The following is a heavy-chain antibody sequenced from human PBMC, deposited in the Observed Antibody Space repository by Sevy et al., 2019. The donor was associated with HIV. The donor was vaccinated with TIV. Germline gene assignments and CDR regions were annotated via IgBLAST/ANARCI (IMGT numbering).Heavy chain of an antibody. J-gene: IGHJ4*02. V-gene: IGHV3-9*01. CDR3: AKDIVGGLGSDFDY. Sequence: GGSLRLSCAASGFTFDDYAMHWVRQAPGKGLEWVSGISWNSGSIEYADSVKGRFTISRDNAKNSVYLQMNSLRADDTALYYCAKDIVGGLGSDFDYWGQGTLVTVSS. CDR1: GFTFDDYA. CDR2: ISWNSGSI. D-gene: IGHD3-16*01.